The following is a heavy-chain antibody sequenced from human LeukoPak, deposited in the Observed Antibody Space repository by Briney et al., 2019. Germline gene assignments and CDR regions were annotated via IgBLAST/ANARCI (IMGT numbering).Heavy chain of an antibody. D-gene: IGHD6-19*01. V-gene: IGHV3-23*01. CDR3: AKIVGGGWYEGETFDY. CDR2: ISGSGGST. Sequence: PGGSLRLSCAASGFTFSSYAMSWVRQAPGKGLEWVSAISGSGGSTYYADSVKGRFTISRDNSKNTLYLQMNSLRAEDTAVYYCAKIVGGGWYEGETFDYWGQGTLVTVSS. CDR1: GFTFSSYA. J-gene: IGHJ4*02.